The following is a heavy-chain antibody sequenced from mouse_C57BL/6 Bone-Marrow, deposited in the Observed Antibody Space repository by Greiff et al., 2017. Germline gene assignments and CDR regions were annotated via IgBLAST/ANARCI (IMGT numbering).Heavy chain of an antibody. CDR1: GFNIKDDY. CDR2: IDPENGDT. D-gene: IGHD1-1*01. J-gene: IGHJ4*01. CDR3: TTYYYGSRHAMDY. Sequence: EVQLQQSGAELVRPGASVKLSCTASGFNIKDDYMHWVKQRPEQGLEWIGWIDPENGDTEYASKFQGKATITADTSSNTAHLQLSSLTSEDTAVYYCTTYYYGSRHAMDYWGQGTSVTVSS. V-gene: IGHV14-4*01.